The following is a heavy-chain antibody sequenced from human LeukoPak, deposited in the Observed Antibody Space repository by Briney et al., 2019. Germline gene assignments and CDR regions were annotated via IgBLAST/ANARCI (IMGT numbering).Heavy chain of an antibody. Sequence: ASVKVSCKASGYTFICYYMHWVRQAPGQGLEWMGWINPNSGGTNYAQKFQGRVTMTRDTSINTAYMELSRLRSDDTAVYYCARGVVFRGSSWYWFDPWGQGTLVTVSS. V-gene: IGHV1-2*02. J-gene: IGHJ5*02. CDR2: INPNSGGT. CDR3: ARGVVFRGSSWYWFDP. D-gene: IGHD6-13*01. CDR1: GYTFICYY.